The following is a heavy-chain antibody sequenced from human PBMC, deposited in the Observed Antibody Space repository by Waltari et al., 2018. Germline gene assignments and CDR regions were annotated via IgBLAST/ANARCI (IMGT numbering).Heavy chain of an antibody. CDR2: ISTGSDTI. Sequence: EVHLVESGGGLVRPGESLRLPCAASGFSFSVYAMNWVSQAPGKGLEWVAYISTGSDTIQYADSVKGRFTISRDDATNSLYLHMNRLRAEDSAVYYCASLYAYWGQGTLVSVSS. CDR3: ASLYAY. V-gene: IGHV3-48*01. CDR1: GFSFSVYA. D-gene: IGHD2-2*01. J-gene: IGHJ4*02.